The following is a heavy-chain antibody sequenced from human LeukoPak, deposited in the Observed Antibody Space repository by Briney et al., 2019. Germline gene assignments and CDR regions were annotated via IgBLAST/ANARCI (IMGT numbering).Heavy chain of an antibody. D-gene: IGHD2-2*01. CDR2: INHSGST. V-gene: IGHV4-34*01. Sequence: PSETPAPPCPVFGGGFNGLYWRWIPPPPGEGLEWIGEINHSGSTNYNPSLKSRVTISVDTSKNQFSLKLSSVTAADTAVYYCAIVVVRGEFQHWGQGTLVTVSS. J-gene: IGHJ1*01. CDR3: AIVVVRGEFQH. CDR1: GGGFNGLY.